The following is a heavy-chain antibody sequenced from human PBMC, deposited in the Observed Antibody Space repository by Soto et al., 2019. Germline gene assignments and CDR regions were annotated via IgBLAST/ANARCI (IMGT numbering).Heavy chain of an antibody. J-gene: IGHJ5*02. CDR1: GGSISSGGYY. CDR2: IYYSGST. Sequence: SETLSFTCTVSGGSISSGGYYWSWIRQHPGKGLEWIGYIYYSGSTYYNPSLKSRVTISVDTSKNQFSLKLSSVTAADTAVYYCARGSSWSNWFDPWGQGTLVTVSS. V-gene: IGHV4-31*03. D-gene: IGHD6-13*01. CDR3: ARGSSWSNWFDP.